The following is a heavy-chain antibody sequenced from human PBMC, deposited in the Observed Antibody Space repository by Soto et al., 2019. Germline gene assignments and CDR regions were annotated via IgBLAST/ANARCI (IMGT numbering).Heavy chain of an antibody. CDR3: ARAGDANGMDV. CDR2: IGTAGDT. CDR1: GFTFSSYD. J-gene: IGHJ6*02. V-gene: IGHV3-13*04. Sequence: EVQLVESGGGLVQPGGSLRLSCAASGFTFSSYDMHWVRQATGKGLEWVSAIGTAGDTYYPGSVKGRFTISRENAKNSVYLQMNCLRAGDTAVYYGARAGDANGMDVWGQGTTVIVSS. D-gene: IGHD3-10*01.